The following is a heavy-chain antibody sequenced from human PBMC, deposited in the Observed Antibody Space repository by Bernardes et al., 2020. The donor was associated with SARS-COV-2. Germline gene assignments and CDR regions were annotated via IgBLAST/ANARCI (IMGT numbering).Heavy chain of an antibody. CDR1: GFTFSNAW. V-gene: IGHV3-15*01. J-gene: IGHJ4*02. CDR3: TTDATMIVVIKDKAGY. CDR2: IKSKTDGGTT. Sequence: GGSLRLSCAASGFTFSNAWMSWVRQAPGKGLEWVGRIKSKTDGGTTDYAAPVKGRFTISRDDSKNTLYLQMNSLKTEDTAVYYCTTDATMIVVIKDKAGYWGQGTLVTVSS. D-gene: IGHD3-22*01.